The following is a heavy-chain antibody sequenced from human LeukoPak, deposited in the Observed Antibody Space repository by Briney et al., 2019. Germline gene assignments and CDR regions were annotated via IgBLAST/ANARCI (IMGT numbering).Heavy chain of an antibody. CDR3: ARDRAGYCSGGSCYPTYFDY. CDR1: GFTFSSYA. D-gene: IGHD2-15*01. V-gene: IGHV3-30-3*01. J-gene: IGHJ4*02. CDR2: ISYDGSNK. Sequence: PGRSLRLSCAASGFTFSSYAMHWVRQAPGKGLGWVAVISYDGSNKYYADSVKGRFTISRDNSKNTLYLQMNSLRAEDTAVYYCARDRAGYCSGGSCYPTYFDYWGQGTLVTVSS.